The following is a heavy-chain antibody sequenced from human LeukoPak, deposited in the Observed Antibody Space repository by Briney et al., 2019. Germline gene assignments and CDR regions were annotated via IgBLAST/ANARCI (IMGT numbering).Heavy chain of an antibody. V-gene: IGHV3-53*01. Sequence: PGGSLRLSCAASGFTVSSNYMSWVRQAPGKGTEWVSVIYSGGSTYYADSVKGRFTISRDKSKNTLYLQMNSLRAEDTAVYYCARDPKGDWYFDLWGRGTLVTVSS. CDR1: GFTVSSNY. J-gene: IGHJ2*01. D-gene: IGHD3-16*01. CDR3: ARDPKGDWYFDL. CDR2: IYSGGST.